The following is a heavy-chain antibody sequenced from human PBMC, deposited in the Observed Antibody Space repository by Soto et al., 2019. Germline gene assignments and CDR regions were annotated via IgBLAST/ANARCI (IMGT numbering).Heavy chain of an antibody. Sequence: PGGSLRLSCAASGFTFSSYSMNWVRQAPGKGLEWVSSISSSSSYIYYADSVKGRFTISRDNAKNSLYLQMNSLRAEDTAVYYCQRDSTRYIRDFDWGEPSNFDYWGQGTLVTVSS. V-gene: IGHV3-21*01. CDR2: ISSSSSYI. J-gene: IGHJ4*02. CDR3: QRDSTRYIRDFDWGEPSNFDY. CDR1: GFTFSSYS. D-gene: IGHD3-9*01.